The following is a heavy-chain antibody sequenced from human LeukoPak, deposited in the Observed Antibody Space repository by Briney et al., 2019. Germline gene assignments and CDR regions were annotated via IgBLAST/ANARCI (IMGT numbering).Heavy chain of an antibody. CDR2: IDPSDSYT. CDR3: AVSFKDRESRYYDILTGYFLPYYYGMDV. Sequence: GESLKISCKGSGYSFTSYWISWVRQMPGKGLEWMGRIDPSDSYTNYSPSFQGHVTISADKSISTAYLQWSSLKASDTAMYYCAVSFKDRESRYYDILTGYFLPYYYGMDVWGQGTTVTVSS. V-gene: IGHV5-10-1*01. J-gene: IGHJ6*02. CDR1: GYSFTSYW. D-gene: IGHD3-9*01.